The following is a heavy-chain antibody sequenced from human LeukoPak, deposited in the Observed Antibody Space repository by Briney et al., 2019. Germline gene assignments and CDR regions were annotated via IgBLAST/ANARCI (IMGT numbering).Heavy chain of an antibody. CDR2: IIPIFGTA. D-gene: IGHD5-18*01. CDR3: ARGIQLWSPYNWFDP. V-gene: IGHV1-69*13. CDR1: GGTFSSYA. Sequence: SVKVSCKASGGTFSSYAISWVRHAHGQGLEWMGGIIPIFGTANYAQKFQGRVTITADESTSTAYMELSSLRSEDTAVYYCARGIQLWSPYNWFDPWGQGTLVTVSS. J-gene: IGHJ5*02.